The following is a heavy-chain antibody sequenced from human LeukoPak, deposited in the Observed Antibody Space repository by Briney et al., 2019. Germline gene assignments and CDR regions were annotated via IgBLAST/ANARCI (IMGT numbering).Heavy chain of an antibody. CDR2: IYYSGST. Sequence: SETLSLTCTVSGGSISSSSYYWGWIRQPPGKGLEWIGSIYYSGSTYYNPSLKSRVTISVDTSKNQFSLKLSSVTAADTAVYYCARHSIVVVPAATYNWFDPWGQGTLVTASS. D-gene: IGHD2-2*01. V-gene: IGHV4-39*01. CDR1: GGSISSSSYY. J-gene: IGHJ5*02. CDR3: ARHSIVVVPAATYNWFDP.